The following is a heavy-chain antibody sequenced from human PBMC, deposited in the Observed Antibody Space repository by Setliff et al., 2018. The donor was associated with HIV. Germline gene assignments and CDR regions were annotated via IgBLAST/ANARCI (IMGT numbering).Heavy chain of an antibody. V-gene: IGHV4-39*01. D-gene: IGHD6-13*01. CDR3: ACGAAAGTDYYYYYYMDV. Sequence: SETLSLTCTVSGGSISSSSYYWGWIRQPPGKGLEWIGSIYYSGSTYYNPSPKSRVTISVDTSKNQFSLKLSSVTAADTAVYYCACGAAAGTDYYYYYYMDVWDKGTTVTVSS. CDR2: IYYSGST. J-gene: IGHJ6*03. CDR1: GGSISSSSYY.